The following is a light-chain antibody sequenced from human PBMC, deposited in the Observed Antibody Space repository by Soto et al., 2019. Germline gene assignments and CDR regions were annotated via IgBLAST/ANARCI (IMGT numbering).Light chain of an antibody. J-gene: IGLJ1*01. Sequence: QSALTQPASGSGSPGQSITISCTGTSGDIGGYKYVSWYQQRPGKAPKLLIYDVTNRPSGVSDRFSASKSGNTASLTISGLQAEDEADYYCSSYTMYTTPYVFGTGTKVTVL. CDR1: SGDIGGYKY. V-gene: IGLV2-14*03. CDR2: DVT. CDR3: SSYTMYTTPYV.